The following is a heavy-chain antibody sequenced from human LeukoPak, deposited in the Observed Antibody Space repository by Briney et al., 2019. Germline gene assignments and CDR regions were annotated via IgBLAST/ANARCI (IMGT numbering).Heavy chain of an antibody. Sequence: PGGSLRLSCAASGFTFSSYAMSWVRQAPGKGLEWVSAISGSGGSTYYADSVKGRFTISRGNSKNTLYLQMNSLRAEDTAVYYCAKQDFGYYYYYYMDVWGKGTTVTVSS. J-gene: IGHJ6*03. CDR3: AKQDFGYYYYYYMDV. V-gene: IGHV3-23*01. CDR1: GFTFSSYA. D-gene: IGHD2-15*01. CDR2: ISGSGGST.